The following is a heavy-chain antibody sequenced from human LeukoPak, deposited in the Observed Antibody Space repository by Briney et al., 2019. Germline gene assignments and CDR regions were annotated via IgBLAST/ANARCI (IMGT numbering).Heavy chain of an antibody. V-gene: IGHV1-69*13. J-gene: IGHJ4*02. CDR3: ARSRGIPEYYFDY. Sequence: SVTVSCKASGGTFSSYAISWVRQAPGQGLEWMGGIIPIFGTANYAQKFQGRVTITADESTSTAYMELSSLRSEDTAVHYCARSRGIPEYYFDYWGQGTLVTVSS. D-gene: IGHD2-21*01. CDR2: IIPIFGTA. CDR1: GGTFSSYA.